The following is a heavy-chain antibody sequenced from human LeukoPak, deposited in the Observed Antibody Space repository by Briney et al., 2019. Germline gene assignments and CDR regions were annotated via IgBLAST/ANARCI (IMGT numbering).Heavy chain of an antibody. CDR2: FDPEDGET. Sequence: ASVKVSCKVSGYTLTELSMHWVRQAPGKGLEWMGGFDPEDGETIYAQKFQGRVTMTEDTSTDTAYMELSSLRSEDTAVYYCATALLWFGELGKDYWGQGTLVTVSS. CDR1: GYTLTELS. D-gene: IGHD3-10*01. J-gene: IGHJ4*02. V-gene: IGHV1-24*01. CDR3: ATALLWFGELGKDY.